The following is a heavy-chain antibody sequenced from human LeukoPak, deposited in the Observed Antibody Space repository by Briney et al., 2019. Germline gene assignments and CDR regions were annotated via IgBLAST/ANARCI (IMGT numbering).Heavy chain of an antibody. CDR2: FDPEDGET. D-gene: IGHD3-22*01. V-gene: IGHV1-24*01. Sequence: GASVKVSCKVSGYTLTELSMHWVRQAPGKGLEWMGGFDPEDGETIYAQKFQGRVTITADESTSTAYMELSSLRSEDTAVYYCARDRGYYYDSSGYYNWFDPWGQGTLVTVSS. CDR1: GYTLTELS. J-gene: IGHJ5*02. CDR3: ARDRGYYYDSSGYYNWFDP.